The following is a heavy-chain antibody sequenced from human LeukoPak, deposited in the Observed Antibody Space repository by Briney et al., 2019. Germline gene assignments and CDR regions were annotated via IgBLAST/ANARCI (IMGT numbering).Heavy chain of an antibody. D-gene: IGHD3-10*01. V-gene: IGHV4-59*01. CDR2: IYYSGST. J-gene: IGHJ4*02. CDR1: GGSISSYY. Sequence: SETLSLTCTVSGGSISSYYWTWIRQPPGKGLEWIGYIYYSGSTNYNPSLKSRVTISVDTSKNQFSLKLSSVIAADTAVYYCARGKVRGVRFDYWGQGTLVTVSS. CDR3: ARGKVRGVRFDY.